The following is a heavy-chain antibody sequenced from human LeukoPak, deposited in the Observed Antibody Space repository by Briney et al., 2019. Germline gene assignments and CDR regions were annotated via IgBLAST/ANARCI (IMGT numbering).Heavy chain of an antibody. CDR1: GYSISSGYY. CDR3: AGPLEAAFDI. Sequence: SETLSLTCAVSGYSISSGYYWGWIRQPPGKGLEWIGSIYHSGSTYYNPSLKSRVTISVDTSKNQFSLKLSSVTAADTAVYYCAGPLEAAFDIWGQGTMVTVSS. CDR2: IYHSGST. V-gene: IGHV4-38-2*01. J-gene: IGHJ3*02.